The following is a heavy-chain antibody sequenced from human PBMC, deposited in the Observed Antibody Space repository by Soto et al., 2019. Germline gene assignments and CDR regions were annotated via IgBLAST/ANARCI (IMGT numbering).Heavy chain of an antibody. CDR2: ISAYNGNT. Sequence: QVPLVQSGAEVKKPGASVKVSCKASGYTFTSYGISWVRQAPGQGLEWMGWISAYNGNTNYAQKLQGRVTMTTDTSTSTAYMELRSLRSDDTAVYYCARDRQYDYVWGSYRIFDYWGQGTLVTVSS. J-gene: IGHJ4*02. CDR3: ARDRQYDYVWGSYRIFDY. D-gene: IGHD3-16*02. V-gene: IGHV1-18*01. CDR1: GYTFTSYG.